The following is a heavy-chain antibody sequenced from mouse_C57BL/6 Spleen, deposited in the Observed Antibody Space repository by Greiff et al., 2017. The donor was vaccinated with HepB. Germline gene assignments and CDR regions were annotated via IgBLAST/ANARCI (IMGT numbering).Heavy chain of an antibody. D-gene: IGHD2-1*01. CDR2: INPNNGGT. Sequence: EVQLQQSGPELVKPGASVKISCKASGYTFTDYYMNWVKQSHGKSLEWIGDINPNNGGTSYNQKFKGKATLTVDKSSSTAYMELRSLTSEDSAVYYCARHGNYSYFDYWGQGTTLTVSS. J-gene: IGHJ2*01. V-gene: IGHV1-26*01. CDR1: GYTFTDYY. CDR3: ARHGNYSYFDY.